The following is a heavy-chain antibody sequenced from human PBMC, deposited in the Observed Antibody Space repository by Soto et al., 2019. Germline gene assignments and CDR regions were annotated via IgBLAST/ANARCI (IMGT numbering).Heavy chain of an antibody. CDR1: GFTFGDSY. D-gene: IGHD2-15*01. CDR3: VRGGGGGLFDT. J-gene: IGHJ4*02. V-gene: IGHV3-11*06. CDR2: ISPGSRYP. Sequence: GVSLRLSCSGSGFTFGDSYMSWIRQAPGKGLEWLSYISPGSRYPAYADSVKGRFTISRDNARRSLFLQMTSLTAEDTAMYYCVRGGGGGLFDTGVQGTMVTV.